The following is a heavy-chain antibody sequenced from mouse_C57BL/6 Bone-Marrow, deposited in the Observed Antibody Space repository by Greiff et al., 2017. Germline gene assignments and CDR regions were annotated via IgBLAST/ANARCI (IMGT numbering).Heavy chain of an antibody. V-gene: IGHV1-82*01. J-gene: IGHJ1*03. CDR1: GYAFSSSW. Sequence: QVQLQQSGPELVKPGASVKISCKASGYAFSSSWMNWVKQRPGKGLEWIGRIYPGDGDTNYNGKFKGKATLTADKSSSTAYMQLSSLTSEDSAVYCCARDPAYYGSRHWYFEVWGTGTTVTVSS. D-gene: IGHD1-1*01. CDR2: IYPGDGDT. CDR3: ARDPAYYGSRHWYFEV.